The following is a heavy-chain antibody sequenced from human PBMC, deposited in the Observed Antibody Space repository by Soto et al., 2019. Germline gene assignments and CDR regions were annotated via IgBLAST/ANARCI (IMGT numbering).Heavy chain of an antibody. Sequence: GGSLRLSCAVSGFTFGDYAMSWVRQAPGKGLEWVSGINWNGISTSYRDSVKGRFIISRDDAQNSLYLQMNSLRAEDTALYYCARDGFQYDDGGYYEFDYWGQGTMVTVSS. CDR1: GFTFGDYA. V-gene: IGHV3-20*04. CDR2: INWNGIST. D-gene: IGHD3-22*01. CDR3: ARDGFQYDDGGYYEFDY. J-gene: IGHJ4*02.